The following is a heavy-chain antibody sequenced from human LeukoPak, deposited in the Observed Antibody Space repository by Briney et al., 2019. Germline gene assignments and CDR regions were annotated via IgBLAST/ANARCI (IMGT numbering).Heavy chain of an antibody. Sequence: PGGSLRLSCAAAGFTFDDYGMSWVRQAPGKGLEWVSGINWNGGSTGYADSVEGRFTISRDNAKNSLYLQMNSLRAEDTALYYCARREYTAFDYWGQGTLVTVSS. CDR2: INWNGGST. CDR1: GFTFDDYG. D-gene: IGHD6-6*01. CDR3: ARREYTAFDY. V-gene: IGHV3-20*04. J-gene: IGHJ4*02.